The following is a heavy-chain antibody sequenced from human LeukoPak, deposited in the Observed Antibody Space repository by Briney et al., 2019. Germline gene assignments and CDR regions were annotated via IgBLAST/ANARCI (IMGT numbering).Heavy chain of an antibody. Sequence: ASETLSLTCTVSDGSISIYCWSWIRQPPGKGLEWIGYVYSSGNTNYSPSLKGRAIISADTSKNQFSLKLTSVTAADTAVYYCVRDRELTYWGQGILVTVSS. CDR3: VRDRELTY. J-gene: IGHJ4*02. CDR1: DGSISIYC. V-gene: IGHV4-4*08. CDR2: VYSSGNT. D-gene: IGHD3-10*01.